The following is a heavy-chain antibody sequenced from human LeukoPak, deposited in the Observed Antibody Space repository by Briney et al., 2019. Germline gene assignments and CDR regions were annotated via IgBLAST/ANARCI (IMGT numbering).Heavy chain of an antibody. D-gene: IGHD2-2*01. Sequence: GGSLRLSCAASGLIFSDFYMTWIRRAPGKGLEWVSYISSSGGTIYYADSVKGRFTISRDNAKNSLYLQLNSLRAEDTAVYYCAKDQCSSATWVACRFFDYWGQGTLVTVSS. V-gene: IGHV3-11*04. J-gene: IGHJ4*02. CDR1: GLIFSDFY. CDR2: ISSSGGTI. CDR3: AKDQCSSATWVACRFFDY.